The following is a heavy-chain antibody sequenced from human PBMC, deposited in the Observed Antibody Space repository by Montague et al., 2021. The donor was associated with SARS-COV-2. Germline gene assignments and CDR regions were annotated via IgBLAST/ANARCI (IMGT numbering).Heavy chain of an antibody. D-gene: IGHD6-13*01. CDR3: ASSIPGAGVGDAFDV. V-gene: IGHV3-21*01. Sequence: SLRLSCAASGFTFSSYTLNWVRQAPGKGLEWVSSISRGSSYIHYADSVKGRFTISRDNAKNSLYLQMNSLRAEDAAVYHCASSIPGAGVGDAFDVWGQGTIVTVSS. J-gene: IGHJ3*01. CDR1: GFTFSSYT. CDR2: ISRGSSYI.